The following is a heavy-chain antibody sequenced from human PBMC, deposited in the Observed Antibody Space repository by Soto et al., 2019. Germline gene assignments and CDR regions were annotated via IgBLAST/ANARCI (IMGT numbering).Heavy chain of an antibody. CDR1: GGSVSSGSYY. V-gene: IGHV4-61*01. CDR2: IYYSGST. J-gene: IGHJ5*02. D-gene: IGHD1-7*01. Sequence: SETLSLTCTVSGGSVSSGSYYWSWIRQPPGKGLEWIGYIYYSGSTNYNPSLKSRVTISVDTSKNQFSLKLSSVTAAETAVYYCARVSLELRFFDPWGQGTLVTVSS. CDR3: ARVSLELRFFDP.